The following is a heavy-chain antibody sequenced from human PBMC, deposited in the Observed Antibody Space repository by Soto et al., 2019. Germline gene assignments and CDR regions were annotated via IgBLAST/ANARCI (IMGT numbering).Heavy chain of an antibody. D-gene: IGHD5-18*01. CDR2: ISKDGRFK. V-gene: IGHV3-30*18. Sequence: QVQLVESGGGVVQPGMSLRLSCAASGFTFSSYGMHWVRQAPGKGLDWVAVISKDGRFKYQADSVRGRFTISRDNSQNTLFLQMNSLSAEDTAVYYCAKSVDPSSIGLLFDFWGQGPLVTVSS. CDR3: AKSVDPSSIGLLFDF. J-gene: IGHJ4*02. CDR1: GFTFSSYG.